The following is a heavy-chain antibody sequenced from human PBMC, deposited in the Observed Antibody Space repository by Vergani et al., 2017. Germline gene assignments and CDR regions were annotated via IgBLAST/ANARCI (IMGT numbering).Heavy chain of an antibody. CDR3: ATGRFLEWLSVYYYYYGMDV. Sequence: EVQLLESGGGLVQPGGSLRLSCAASGFTFSSYAMSWVRQAPGKGLEWVSAISGSGGSTYYADSVKGRFTISRDNSKNTLYLQMNSLRAEDTAVYYFATGRFLEWLSVYYYYYGMDVWGQGTTVTVSS. CDR1: GFTFSSYA. D-gene: IGHD3-3*01. J-gene: IGHJ6*02. CDR2: ISGSGGST. V-gene: IGHV3-23*01.